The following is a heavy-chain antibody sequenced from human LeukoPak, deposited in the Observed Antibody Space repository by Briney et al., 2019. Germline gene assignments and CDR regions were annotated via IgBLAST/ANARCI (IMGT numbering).Heavy chain of an antibody. D-gene: IGHD3-22*01. Sequence: GGSLRLSCTASGFTFGDYAMSWFRQAPGKGLEWVGFIRSKAYGGKTEYAASVKGRFTISRDDSKSIAYLQMNSLKTEDTAVYYCTRDRRYYYDSSGYISLYYYYYMDVWGKGTTVTVSS. J-gene: IGHJ6*03. CDR2: IRSKAYGGKT. CDR3: TRDRRYYYDSSGYISLYYYYYMDV. CDR1: GFTFGDYA. V-gene: IGHV3-49*03.